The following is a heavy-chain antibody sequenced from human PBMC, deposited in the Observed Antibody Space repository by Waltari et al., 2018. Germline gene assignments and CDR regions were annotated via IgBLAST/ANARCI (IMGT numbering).Heavy chain of an antibody. Sequence: EVQLVESGGGLIQPGGSLRLSCAASGCTVSNSYTSWVRQPPGKGLEWVSVINSGGDTHYADSVKGRFTISRDNSKNTIYLQLNTLTAEDTALYYCARDVAGYYYFDLWGRGTLVTV. J-gene: IGHJ2*01. CDR1: GCTVSNSY. V-gene: IGHV3-53*01. CDR2: INSGGDT. CDR3: ARDVAGYYYFDL.